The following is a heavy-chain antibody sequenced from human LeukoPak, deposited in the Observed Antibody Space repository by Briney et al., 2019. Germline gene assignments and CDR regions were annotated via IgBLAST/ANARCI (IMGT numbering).Heavy chain of an antibody. J-gene: IGHJ4*02. CDR1: GGSINSYY. V-gene: IGHV4-59*08. Sequence: SETLSLTCTVSGGSINSYYWSWIRQPPGRGLEWIGYIFYSGSTNYNPSLKSRVTISVDTSKNQFSLKLSSVTVADTAIYYCARRITTSGWYRDDYWGQGTLVTVSS. CDR2: IFYSGST. CDR3: ARRITTSGWYRDDY. D-gene: IGHD6-19*01.